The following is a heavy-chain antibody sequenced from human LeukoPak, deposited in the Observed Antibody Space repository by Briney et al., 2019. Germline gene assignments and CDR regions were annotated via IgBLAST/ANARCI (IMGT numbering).Heavy chain of an antibody. CDR1: GFTFSSYG. CDR2: ISGSGGST. V-gene: IGHV3-23*01. J-gene: IGHJ6*03. CDR3: AKDPVYYYYYMDV. Sequence: GGSLRLSCAASGFTFSSYGMHWVRLAPGKGLEWVSAISGSGGSTYYADSVKGRFTISRDNSKNTLYLQMNSLRAEDTAVYYCAKDPVYYYYYMDVWGKGTTVTVSS.